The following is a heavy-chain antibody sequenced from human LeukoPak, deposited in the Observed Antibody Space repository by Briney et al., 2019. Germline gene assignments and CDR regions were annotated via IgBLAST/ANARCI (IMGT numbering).Heavy chain of an antibody. CDR3: ARANRRYYFDY. CDR1: GFTFSSYW. CDR2: INSDGSST. D-gene: IGHD1-14*01. V-gene: IGHV3-74*01. J-gene: IGHJ4*02. Sequence: GGSLRLSCAASGFTFSSYWMHWVRQAPGKGLVWVSRINSDGSSTSYADSVKGRFTISRDNAKNTLHLQMNSLRAEDTAVYYCARANRRYYFDYWGQGTLVTVSS.